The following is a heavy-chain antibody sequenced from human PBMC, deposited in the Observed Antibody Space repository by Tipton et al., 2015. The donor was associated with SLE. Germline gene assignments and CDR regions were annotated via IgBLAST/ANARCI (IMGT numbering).Heavy chain of an antibody. CDR1: GGSVSSGGYY. CDR3: ARLSERAFDY. D-gene: IGHD2-2*01. J-gene: IGHJ4*02. CDR2: IYNSGGT. V-gene: IGHV4-31*03. Sequence: TLSLTCTVSGGSVSSGGYYWSWIRQHPGKGLEWIGYIYNSGGTDYSPSLKSRVTISADTSKNQFSLNLSSVTAADTAVYYCARLSERAFDYWGQGTLVTVSS.